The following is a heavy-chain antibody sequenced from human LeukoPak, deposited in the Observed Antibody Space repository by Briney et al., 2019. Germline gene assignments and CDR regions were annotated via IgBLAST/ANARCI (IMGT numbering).Heavy chain of an antibody. CDR2: IYYSGST. D-gene: IGHD3-10*01. CDR1: GYSLSSGYY. J-gene: IGHJ3*02. V-gene: IGHV4-38-2*02. CDR3: ARDPMVRGAGDFDI. Sequence: PSETLSLTCAVSGYSLSSGYYWGWIRQPPGKGLEWIGSIYYSGSTYYNLSLKSRVTISVDTSKNQFSLKLSSVTAADTAVYYCARDPMVRGAGDFDIWGQGTMVTVSS.